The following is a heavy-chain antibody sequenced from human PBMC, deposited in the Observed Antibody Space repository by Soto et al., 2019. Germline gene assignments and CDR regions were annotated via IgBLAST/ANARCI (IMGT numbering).Heavy chain of an antibody. Sequence: SETLSLTCTVSGGSISSYYWSWIRQPPGKGLEWIGYIYYSGSTNYNPSLKSRVTISVDTSKNQFSLKLSSVTAADTAVYYCARSLPGHIAAAVGYYYYMDVWGKGTTVTVSS. CDR1: GGSISSYY. D-gene: IGHD6-13*01. J-gene: IGHJ6*03. V-gene: IGHV4-59*01. CDR3: ARSLPGHIAAAVGYYYYMDV. CDR2: IYYSGST.